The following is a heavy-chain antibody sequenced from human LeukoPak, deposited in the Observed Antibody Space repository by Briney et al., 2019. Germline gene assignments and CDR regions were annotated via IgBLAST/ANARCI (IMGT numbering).Heavy chain of an antibody. CDR2: INPSGGST. CDR3: ARDSGDDGYYNSVGDY. J-gene: IGHJ4*02. CDR1: GYTFTSYY. D-gene: IGHD5-24*01. V-gene: IGHV1-46*01. Sequence: ASVKVSCKASGYTFTSYYMHWVRQAPGQGLEWMGIINPSGGSTSYAQKFQGRVTMTRDTSTSTVYMELSSLRSEDTAVYYCARDSGDDGYYNSVGDYWGQGTLVTVSS.